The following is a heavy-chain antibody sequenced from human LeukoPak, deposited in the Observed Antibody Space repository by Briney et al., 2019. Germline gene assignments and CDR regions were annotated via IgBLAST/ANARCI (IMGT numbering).Heavy chain of an antibody. CDR3: ARAGDDTSGYYYRY. CDR2: ISTYIGNT. CDR1: GYTXISYG. D-gene: IGHD3-22*01. V-gene: IGHV1-18*01. Sequence: ASVKVSCKASGYTXISYGISWVRQAPGQGLEWMGWISTYIGNTDYAQNLQGRVTMTTDTSTSTAYMELTSLRSDDTAVYYCARAGDDTSGYYYRYWGQGTLVTVSS. J-gene: IGHJ4*02.